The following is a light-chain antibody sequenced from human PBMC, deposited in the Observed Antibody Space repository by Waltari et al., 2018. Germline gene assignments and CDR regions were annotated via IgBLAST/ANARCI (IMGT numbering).Light chain of an antibody. V-gene: IGLV2-23*02. Sequence: QSALTQPASLSGSPGQSITISCAGTSSDIGSYNLVSWYQQHPGKAPKLMIYAVSKRPSGVSNLFFGSKSGNTASLTISGLQAEDEADYYCCSYAGSGTFSFGGGTKLTVL. CDR2: AVS. CDR3: CSYAGSGTFS. J-gene: IGLJ3*02. CDR1: SSDIGSYNL.